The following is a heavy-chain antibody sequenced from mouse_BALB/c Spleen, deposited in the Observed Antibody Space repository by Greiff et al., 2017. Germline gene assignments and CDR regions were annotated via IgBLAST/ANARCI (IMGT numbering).Heavy chain of an antibody. Sequence: EVQLQQSGAELVRPGALVKLSCKASGFNIKDYYMHWVKQRPEQGLEWIGWIDPENGNTIYDPKFQGKASITADTSSNTAYLQLSSLTSEDTAVYYCAEGYYAMDYWGQGTSVTVSS. CDR2: IDPENGNT. V-gene: IGHV14-1*02. CDR1: GFNIKDYY. CDR3: AEGYYAMDY. J-gene: IGHJ4*01.